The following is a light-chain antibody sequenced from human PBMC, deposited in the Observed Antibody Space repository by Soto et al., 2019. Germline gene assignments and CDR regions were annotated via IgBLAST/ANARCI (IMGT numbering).Light chain of an antibody. J-gene: IGKJ1*01. CDR3: QQYGGSPWT. V-gene: IGKV3-20*01. CDR1: QGVSSRF. Sequence: EIVMTQSPATLSLSPGERATLSCRASQGVSSRFLAWYQQKPGQAPRLLIYGASSRATGIPERFSGSGSGTDFTLTISRLEPEDFAVYYCQQYGGSPWTFGQGTKVEIK. CDR2: GAS.